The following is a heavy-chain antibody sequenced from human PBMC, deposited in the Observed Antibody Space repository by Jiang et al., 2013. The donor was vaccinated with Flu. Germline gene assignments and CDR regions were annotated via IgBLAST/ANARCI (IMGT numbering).Heavy chain of an antibody. V-gene: IGHV1-24*01. CDR1: GYTLTELS. Sequence: SGAEVKKPGVSVKVSCKVSGYTLTELSMHWVRQAPGKGLEWMGGFDPEDGETIYAQKFQGRVTMTEDTSTDTAYMELSSLRSEDTAVYYCATSSGVGAPSPGRDAFDIWGQGTMVTVSS. J-gene: IGHJ3*02. CDR2: FDPEDGET. CDR3: ATSSGVGAPSPGRDAFDI. D-gene: IGHD1-26*01.